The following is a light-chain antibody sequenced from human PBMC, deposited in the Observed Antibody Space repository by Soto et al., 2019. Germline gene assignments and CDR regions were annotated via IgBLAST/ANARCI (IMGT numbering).Light chain of an antibody. V-gene: IGLV2-14*01. CDR3: SSYGSTSTRYV. CDR2: EVS. Sequence: QSVLTQPASVSGSPGQSITISCTGTSSDVGGYNYVSWYQQHPGKAPKLMIYEVSNRPSGVSNRFSGSKSANTASLTISGLQAEDEADYFCSSYGSTSTRYVVGTGTKVTVL. J-gene: IGLJ1*01. CDR1: SSDVGGYNY.